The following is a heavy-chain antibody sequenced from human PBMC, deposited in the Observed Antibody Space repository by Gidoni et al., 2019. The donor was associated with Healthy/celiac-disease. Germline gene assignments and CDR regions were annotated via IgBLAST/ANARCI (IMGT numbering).Heavy chain of an antibody. CDR3: ARGKGLSRPRIYYYDSSGYYDY. V-gene: IGHV3-30-3*01. J-gene: IGHJ4*02. CDR2: ISYDGSNK. D-gene: IGHD3-22*01. CDR1: GFTFSRYA. Sequence: QVQLVESGGGVVQPGRSLRLSCAASGFTFSRYAMHWVRPAPGKGLEWVAVISYDGSNKYYADAVKGRFTISRDNSKNTLYLQMNSLRAEDTAVYYCARGKGLSRPRIYYYDSSGYYDYWGQGTLVTVSS.